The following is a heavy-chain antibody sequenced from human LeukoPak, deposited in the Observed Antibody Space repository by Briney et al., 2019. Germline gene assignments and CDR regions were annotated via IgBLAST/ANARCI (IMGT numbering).Heavy chain of an antibody. CDR2: IYYTGST. CDR1: GGAVSSSHYD. J-gene: IGHJ6*04. D-gene: IGHD5-18*01. Sequence: PSETLSLTCTVSGGAVSSSHYDWGWIRQPPGKGLELIGYIYYTGSTNYNPSLNSRVTISVDTSKNQFSLKLSSVTAADTAVYYCARDGNTAVISSGGMDVWGKGTTVSVSS. V-gene: IGHV4-61*01. CDR3: ARDGNTAVISSGGMDV.